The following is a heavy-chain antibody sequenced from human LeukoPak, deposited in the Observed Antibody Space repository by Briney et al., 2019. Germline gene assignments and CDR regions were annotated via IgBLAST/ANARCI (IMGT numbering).Heavy chain of an antibody. J-gene: IGHJ4*02. Sequence: PSETLSPTCAVYGGSFSGYYWSWIRQPPGKGLEWIGEINHSGSTNYNPSLKSRVTISVDTSKNQFSLKLSSVTAADTAVYYCARHGYYYDSSGYESGDYWGQGTLVTVSS. CDR1: GGSFSGYY. D-gene: IGHD3-22*01. CDR3: ARHGYYYDSSGYESGDY. V-gene: IGHV4-34*01. CDR2: INHSGST.